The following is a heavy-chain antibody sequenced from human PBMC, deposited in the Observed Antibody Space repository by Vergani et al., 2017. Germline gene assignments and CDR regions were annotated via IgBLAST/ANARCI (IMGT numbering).Heavy chain of an antibody. V-gene: IGHV3-15*01. CDR3: TXPTKGELRCNFDY. CDR2: ISTQTDGEIT. Sequence: EVQPVESGGGLVKPGGSLRLSCTTSGFTFRRAWMSWVRQAPGKGLRWVARISTQTDGEITDYTAPVKGRFTIARDDSKNTRYLQMNSLKAEDTAVYYATXPTKGELRCNFDYWGQGTLVTVSS. J-gene: IGHJ4*02. CDR1: GFTFRRAW. D-gene: IGHD3-3*01.